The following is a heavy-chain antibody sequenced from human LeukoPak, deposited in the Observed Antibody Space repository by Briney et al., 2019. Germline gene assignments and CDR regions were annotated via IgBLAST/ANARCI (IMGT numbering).Heavy chain of an antibody. CDR2: ITAYSGDT. Sequence: GASVTVSCTASGYTFAAYGITWVRQAPGQGLEWVGWITAYSGDTKSAQNFQGRVTMTTDTSTSTAYMDLRSLTSDDTAVYYCARDQGYCSSTSCYGVYWGQGTLVTVSS. J-gene: IGHJ4*02. CDR3: ARDQGYCSSTSCYGVY. D-gene: IGHD2-2*01. CDR1: GYTFAAYG. V-gene: IGHV1-18*01.